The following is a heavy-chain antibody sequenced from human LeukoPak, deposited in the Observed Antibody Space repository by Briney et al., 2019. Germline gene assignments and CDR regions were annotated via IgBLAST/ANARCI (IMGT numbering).Heavy chain of an antibody. D-gene: IGHD4/OR15-4a*01. Sequence: GGSLRLSCAASGFTFSCYWMSWVRQAPGKGLEWVANIKEDGSDKYYVDSVKGRFTISRDNAKNSLYLQMDSLRAEDTAVYYCARDRMPADYRGLGVWGQGTTVTVSS. CDR1: GFTFSCYW. CDR3: ARDRMPADYRGLGV. CDR2: IKEDGSDK. V-gene: IGHV3-7*01. J-gene: IGHJ6*02.